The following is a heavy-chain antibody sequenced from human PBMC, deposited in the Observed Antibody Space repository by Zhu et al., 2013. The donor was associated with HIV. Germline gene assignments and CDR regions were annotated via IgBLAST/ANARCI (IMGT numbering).Heavy chain of an antibody. Sequence: QVQLVQSGAEVKKAWVLAEGLLQDFWRRLEQLCYQLGATGPWTRARVDGGIIPIFGTTNYAQKFQGRVTINADESTRTAYMELSSLKSEDTAVYYCARGVGFVGPPKRYFYYAMDVWGQGSTVTVSS. CDR3: ARGVGFVGPPKRYFYYAMDV. V-gene: IGHV1-69*01. J-gene: IGHJ6*02. D-gene: IGHD1-26*01. CDR1: RRLEQLC. CDR2: IIPIFGTT.